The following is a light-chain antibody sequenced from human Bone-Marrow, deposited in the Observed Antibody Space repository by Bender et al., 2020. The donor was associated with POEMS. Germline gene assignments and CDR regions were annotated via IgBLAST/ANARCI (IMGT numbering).Light chain of an antibody. CDR1: SGDIGDYNY. CDR3: CAYAGSSTYV. V-gene: IGLV2-14*03. J-gene: IGLJ1*01. Sequence: QSALTQPASVSGSPGQSITISCTGTSGDIGDYNYVSWYQHHPGQAPRLIIFDVSQRPSGVSHRFFGSKSGNTASLTISGLQAEDEADYHCCAYAGSSTYVFGSGTKVTVL. CDR2: DVS.